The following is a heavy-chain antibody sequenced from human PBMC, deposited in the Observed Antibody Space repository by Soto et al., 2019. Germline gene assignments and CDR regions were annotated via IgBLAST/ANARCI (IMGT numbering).Heavy chain of an antibody. V-gene: IGHV1-2*02. CDR3: AREVYCSGGSCYEGDHNWFDP. D-gene: IGHD2-15*01. Sequence: QVQLVQSGAEVKKPGASVKVSCKASGYTFTGYYMHWVRQAPGQGLEWMGWINPNSGGTNYAQKFQGRVTMTRDTSISTAYMELSRLRSDDTAVYYCAREVYCSGGSCYEGDHNWFDPWGQGTLVTVSS. CDR1: GYTFTGYY. J-gene: IGHJ5*02. CDR2: INPNSGGT.